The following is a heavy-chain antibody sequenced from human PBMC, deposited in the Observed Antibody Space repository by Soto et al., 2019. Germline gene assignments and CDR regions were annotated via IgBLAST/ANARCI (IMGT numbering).Heavy chain of an antibody. V-gene: IGHV2-5*02. CDR1: GLSLTSSGVG. CDR3: AHSSRDGYSKLAFFYY. J-gene: IGHJ4*02. Sequence: SGPTMVNPTQTLTLTCTFSGLSLTSSGVGVGWIRQPPGKALEWLALIYWDDDKIYTPSLKTRLTITKDTSKNQVVLAMTNSDPLDTPPYYLAHSSRDGYSKLAFFYYWGQEALVTASS. D-gene: IGHD5-18*01. CDR2: IYWDDDK.